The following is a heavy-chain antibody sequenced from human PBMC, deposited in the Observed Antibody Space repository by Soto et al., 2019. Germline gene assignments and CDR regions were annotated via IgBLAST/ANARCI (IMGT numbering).Heavy chain of an antibody. CDR2: IYYSGST. J-gene: IGHJ5*02. CDR1: GGSVSSGSYY. Sequence: SETLSLTCTVSGGSVSSGSYYWSWIRQPPGKGLEWIGYIYYSGSTNYNPSPKSRVTISVDTSKNQFSLKLSSVTAADTAVYYCAREQNWFDPWGQGTLVTVSS. V-gene: IGHV4-61*01. CDR3: AREQNWFDP.